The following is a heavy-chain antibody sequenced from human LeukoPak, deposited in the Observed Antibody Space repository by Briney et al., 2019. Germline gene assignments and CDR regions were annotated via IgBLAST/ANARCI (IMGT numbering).Heavy chain of an antibody. J-gene: IGHJ3*02. CDR1: GGSISSYY. V-gene: IGHV4-59*08. CDR2: IYYSGST. D-gene: IGHD3-10*01. CDR3: ARSYGLDAFGI. Sequence: SETLSLTCTVSGGSISSYYWSWIRQPPGKGLEWIGYIYYSGSTNYNPSLKSRVTISVDTSKNQFSLKLSSVTAADTAVYYCARSYGLDAFGIWGQGTMVTVSS.